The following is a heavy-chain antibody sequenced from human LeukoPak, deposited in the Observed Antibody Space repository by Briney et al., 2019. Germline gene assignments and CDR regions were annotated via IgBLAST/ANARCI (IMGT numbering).Heavy chain of an antibody. J-gene: IGHJ4*02. CDR1: GFTFSSYA. CDR2: ISGSGGST. CDR3: AKDPNLYYYDSSGYYWGDC. Sequence: TGGSLRLSCAASGFTFSSYAMSWVRQAPGKGLEWVSAISGSGGSTYYADSVKGRSTISRDNSKNTLYLQMNSLRAEDTAVYYCAKDPNLYYYDSSGYYWGDCWGQGTLVTVSS. V-gene: IGHV3-23*01. D-gene: IGHD3-22*01.